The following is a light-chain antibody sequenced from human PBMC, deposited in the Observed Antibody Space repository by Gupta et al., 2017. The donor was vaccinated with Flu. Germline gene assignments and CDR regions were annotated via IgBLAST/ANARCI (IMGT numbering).Light chain of an antibody. V-gene: IGKV1-5*03. CDR2: KKS. CDR1: QSIASW. Sequence: DIKMTQSPSTLYASVGDRVTITCRASQSIASWLAWYQQKPGRAPKLLIYKKSNLESGVPSRFSGSGYGTKFTLTISSRQPDESATYCCQQDSSSSRTFGQGTKVEI. CDR3: QQDSSSSRT. J-gene: IGKJ2*02.